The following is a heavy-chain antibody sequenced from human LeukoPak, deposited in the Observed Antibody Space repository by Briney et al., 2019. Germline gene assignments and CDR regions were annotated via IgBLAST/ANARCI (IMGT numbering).Heavy chain of an antibody. J-gene: IGHJ4*02. Sequence: GGSLRLSCAASGFTFSSYSMNWVRQAPGKGLEWVSYISSSSSTIYYADSVKGRFTISRDNAKNSLYLQMNSLRAEDTAVYYCARGRQKYSSGWSSPGSEPFDYWGQGTLVTVSS. CDR1: GFTFSSYS. D-gene: IGHD6-19*01. V-gene: IGHV3-48*04. CDR2: ISSSSSTI. CDR3: ARGRQKYSSGWSSPGSEPFDY.